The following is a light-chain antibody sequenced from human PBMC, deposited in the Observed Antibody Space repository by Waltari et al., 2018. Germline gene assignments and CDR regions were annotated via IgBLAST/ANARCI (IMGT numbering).Light chain of an antibody. Sequence: QSALTQPASVSGSPGQSITISCTGTSSDVGGYNYVSWYQQHPGKAPKLMIYDVSNRPSWVSERISGSKDGNAASLTIAGLQAEDEADYYCSSYTSSSTVVVGGGTKLTVL. J-gene: IGLJ2*01. CDR1: SSDVGGYNY. V-gene: IGLV2-14*01. CDR2: DVS. CDR3: SSYTSSSTVV.